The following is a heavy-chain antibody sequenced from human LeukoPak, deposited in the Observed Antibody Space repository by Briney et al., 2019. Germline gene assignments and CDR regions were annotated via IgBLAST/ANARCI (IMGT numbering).Heavy chain of an antibody. CDR2: INPNSGGT. CDR1: GYTFTGYY. CDR3: ARSHCISTSCYPDY. Sequence: ASVTVSCKAPGYTFTGYYIHWVRQAPGPGLEWMGWINPNSGGTNYAQNFQGRVTMTRDTSISTAYMELSSLTSDDTAVYYCARSHCISTSCYPDYWGQGTLLTVSS. D-gene: IGHD2-2*01. V-gene: IGHV1-2*02. J-gene: IGHJ4*02.